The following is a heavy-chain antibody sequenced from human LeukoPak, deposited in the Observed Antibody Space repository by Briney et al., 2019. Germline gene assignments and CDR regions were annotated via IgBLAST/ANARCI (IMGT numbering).Heavy chain of an antibody. Sequence: SETLSLTCTVSGGSGNSGTYYWTWIRQPPGKGLEWIGYIHYSGSSNHNPSLKSRVTISVDTSNNQFSLRLTSVTAADTAVYYCARSRGGACFDYWGQGTLVTVSS. J-gene: IGHJ4*02. D-gene: IGHD2-21*02. V-gene: IGHV4-61*01. CDR2: IHYSGSS. CDR1: GGSGNSGTYY. CDR3: ARSRGGACFDY.